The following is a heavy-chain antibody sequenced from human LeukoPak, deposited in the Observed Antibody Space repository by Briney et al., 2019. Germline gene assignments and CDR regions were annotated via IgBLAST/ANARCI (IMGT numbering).Heavy chain of an antibody. J-gene: IGHJ4*02. V-gene: IGHV1-2*02. CDR3: ARYGGSIAAPNFDY. Sequence: PPASVKVSCKASGYTFTGYYMHWVRQAPGQGLEWMGWINPNSGGTNYAQKFQGRVTMTRDTSISTAYMELSRLRSDDTAVYYCARYGGSIAAPNFDYWGQRTLVTVSS. CDR2: INPNSGGT. D-gene: IGHD6-6*01. CDR1: GYTFTGYY.